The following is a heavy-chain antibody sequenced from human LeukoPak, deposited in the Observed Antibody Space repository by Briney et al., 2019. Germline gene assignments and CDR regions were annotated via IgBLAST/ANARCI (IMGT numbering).Heavy chain of an antibody. J-gene: IGHJ4*02. Sequence: GGSLRLSCAASGFTFDDYAMHWVRQAPGKGLEWVAVISYDGSNKYYADSVKGRFTISRGNSKNTLYLQMNSLRAEDTAVYYCARGRATFIVAVPAALDYWGQGTLVTVSS. CDR1: GFTFDDYA. CDR2: ISYDGSNK. V-gene: IGHV3-30-3*01. CDR3: ARGRATFIVAVPAALDY. D-gene: IGHD2-2*01.